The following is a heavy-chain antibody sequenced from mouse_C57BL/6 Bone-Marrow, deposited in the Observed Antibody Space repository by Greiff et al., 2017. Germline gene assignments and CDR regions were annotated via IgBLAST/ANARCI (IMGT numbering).Heavy chain of an antibody. CDR3: ARGKYDYDGGYAMDY. D-gene: IGHD2-4*01. CDR2: ISYDGSN. J-gene: IGHJ4*01. CDR1: GYSITSGYY. Sequence: ESGPGLVKPSQSLSLTCSVTGYSITSGYYWNWIRQFPGNKLEWMGYISYDGSNNYNPSLKNRISITRDTSKNQFFLKLNSVTTEDTATYYCARGKYDYDGGYAMDYWGQGTSVTVSS. V-gene: IGHV3-6*01.